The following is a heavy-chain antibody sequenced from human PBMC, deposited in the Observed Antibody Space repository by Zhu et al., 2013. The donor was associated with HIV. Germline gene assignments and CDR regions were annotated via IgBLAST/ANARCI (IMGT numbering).Heavy chain of an antibody. CDR3: ARGVVVPAVRGGMDV. Sequence: QVQLVQSGAEVKKPGSSVKVSCKASGGTLSGYAISWVRQAPGQGLEWMGGINTIFGTANHAQNFQGRVTITADESTSTAYMELSSLRSEDTAVYYCARGVVVPAVRGGMDVWGQGTTVTVSS. J-gene: IGHJ6*02. CDR1: GGTLSGYA. CDR2: INTIFGTA. D-gene: IGHD2-2*01. V-gene: IGHV1-69*01.